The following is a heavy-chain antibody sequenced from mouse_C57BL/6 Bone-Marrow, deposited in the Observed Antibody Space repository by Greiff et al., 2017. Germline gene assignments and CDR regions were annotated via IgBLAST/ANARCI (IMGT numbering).Heavy chain of an antibody. V-gene: IGHV7-3*01. Sequence: EVKLMESGGGLVQPGGSLSLSCAASGFTFTDYYMSWVRQPPGQALEWLGFIRNKANGYTTEYSASVKGRFTISRDNSQSILYLQMNALGAEDSATYCSARYTPNRNYEAMDDWGQGTSVTVSS. J-gene: IGHJ4*01. D-gene: IGHD2-5*01. CDR3: ARYTPNRNYEAMDD. CDR2: IRNKANGYTT. CDR1: GFTFTDYY.